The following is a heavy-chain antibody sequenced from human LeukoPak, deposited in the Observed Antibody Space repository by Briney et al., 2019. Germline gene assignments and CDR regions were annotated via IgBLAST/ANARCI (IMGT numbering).Heavy chain of an antibody. D-gene: IGHD2-15*01. CDR2: MNPDSTNT. J-gene: IGHJ4*02. Sequence: ASVKVSCKASGYTFASYDINWVRQAPGQGLEWMGWMNPDSTNTGYAQKFQGRVTMTRDTSMSTAYMELSSLTSEDAAVYYCARVPSLGYCSGGSCYRFDLWGQGTLVAVSS. CDR1: GYTFASYD. CDR3: ARVPSLGYCSGGSCYRFDL. V-gene: IGHV1-8*01.